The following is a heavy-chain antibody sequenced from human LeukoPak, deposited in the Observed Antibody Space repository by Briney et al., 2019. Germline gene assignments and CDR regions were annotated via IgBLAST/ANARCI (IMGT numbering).Heavy chain of an antibody. Sequence: GGSLRLSGATSTFTFSSYTMNWVRQAPGKGLEWVSSISPSGNSKYHADSVKGRFTISRDNAENSLYMQMNSLRAEDTGVYYCVRDFLGESGAGGYWGQGTLVTVSS. J-gene: IGHJ4*02. V-gene: IGHV3-21*01. CDR2: ISPSGNSK. CDR3: VRDFLGESGAGGY. D-gene: IGHD3-10*01. CDR1: TFTFSSYT.